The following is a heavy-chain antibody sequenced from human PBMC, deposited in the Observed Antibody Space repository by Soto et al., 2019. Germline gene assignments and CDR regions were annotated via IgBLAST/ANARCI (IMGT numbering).Heavy chain of an antibody. CDR1: GFTFSNYA. Sequence: EVQLLESGGGLVQPGGSLRLSCAASGFTFSNYAMSWVRQAPGKGLVWVSTISGSGGNTYYPDSVKGRFTISRDNSKNTVYLQMNSLRAEDTAVCYCAKERLGRGADYWCQGALVTVTS. J-gene: IGHJ4*02. CDR3: AKERLGRGADY. V-gene: IGHV3-23*01. CDR2: ISGSGGNT.